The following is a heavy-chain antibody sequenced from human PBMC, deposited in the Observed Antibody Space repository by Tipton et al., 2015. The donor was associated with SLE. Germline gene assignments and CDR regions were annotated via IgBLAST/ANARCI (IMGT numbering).Heavy chain of an antibody. V-gene: IGHV3-48*03. CDR2: ISSSGSTT. Sequence: SLRLSCTVSGFTFKFYDLNWVRQAPGKGLEWLSSISSSGSTTYYADSVKGRFTVSRDNTRNSLYLQLNSLRDEDTVLYYCVRPGVGISTTAFDVWGRGTMVTVSS. CDR1: GFTFKFYD. CDR3: VRPGVGISTTAFDV. J-gene: IGHJ3*01. D-gene: IGHD1-26*01.